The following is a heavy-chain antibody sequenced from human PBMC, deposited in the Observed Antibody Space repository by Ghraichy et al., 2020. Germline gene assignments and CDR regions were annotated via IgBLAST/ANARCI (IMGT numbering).Heavy chain of an antibody. CDR1: GYTFTGYY. V-gene: IGHV1-2*02. J-gene: IGHJ4*02. Sequence: ASVKVSCKASGYTFTGYYMHWVRQAPGQGLEWMGWINPKSGGTNYAQKFQGRVTMTRDTSISTAYMELSRLRSDDTAVYSCARVWDGGSYSFDNWGQGTLVTVSS. CDR3: ARVWDGGSYSFDN. D-gene: IGHD1-26*01. CDR2: INPKSGGT.